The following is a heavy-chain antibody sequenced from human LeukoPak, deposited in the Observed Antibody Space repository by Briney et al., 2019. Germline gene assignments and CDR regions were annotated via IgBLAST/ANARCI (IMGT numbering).Heavy chain of an antibody. CDR1: GGSISTYY. Sequence: SETLSLTCTVSGGSISTYYWSWIRQTPGKGLEWIGYVYYSGTTYSNPSLKRRVTISLDTSRNQFSLRLSSVTAADTAVYYCARRVGHSYGVTGAGAFDIWGQGTLVTVSA. D-gene: IGHD5-18*01. J-gene: IGHJ3*02. CDR2: VYYSGTT. CDR3: ARRVGHSYGVTGAGAFDI. V-gene: IGHV4-59*01.